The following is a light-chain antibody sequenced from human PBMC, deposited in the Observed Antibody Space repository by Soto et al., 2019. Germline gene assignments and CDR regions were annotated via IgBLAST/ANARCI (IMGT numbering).Light chain of an antibody. V-gene: IGLV2-14*01. Sequence: QSALTQPASVSGSPGQSITISCTGTSSDVGGSAYVSWYQQFPGNVPKVLISVVSNRPSGVSNRFSGSKSGNTASLTISGLQAEDEADYYCSSYRSGGTFVFGSGTKLTVL. J-gene: IGLJ1*01. CDR3: SSYRSGGTFV. CDR1: SSDVGGSAY. CDR2: VVS.